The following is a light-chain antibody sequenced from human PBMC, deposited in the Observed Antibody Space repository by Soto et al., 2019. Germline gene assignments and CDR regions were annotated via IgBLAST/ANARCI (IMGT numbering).Light chain of an antibody. CDR2: SNS. CDR1: SSNIGSNT. V-gene: IGLV1-44*01. Sequence: QLVLTKPPSASGTPGQRVAISCSGSSSNIGSNTVNWYQQLPGTAPKLLIYSNSLRPSGVPDRFSGSKSGTSASLAISGLQSEDEADYYCAAWDDSLNGVVFGGGTKVTVL. J-gene: IGLJ2*01. CDR3: AAWDDSLNGVV.